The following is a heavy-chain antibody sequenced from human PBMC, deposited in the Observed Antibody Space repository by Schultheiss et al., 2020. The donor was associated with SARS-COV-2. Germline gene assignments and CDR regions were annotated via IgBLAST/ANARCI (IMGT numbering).Heavy chain of an antibody. J-gene: IGHJ4*02. D-gene: IGHD3-16*01. CDR2: IYYSGST. V-gene: IGHV4-59*12. Sequence: SETLSLTCTVSGGSISSYYWSWIRQPPGKGLEWIGYIYYSGSTNYNPSLKSRVTISVDTSKNQFSLKLSSVTAADTAVYYCARARLGEDGFDYWGQGTLVTVSS. CDR3: ARARLGEDGFDY. CDR1: GGSISSYY.